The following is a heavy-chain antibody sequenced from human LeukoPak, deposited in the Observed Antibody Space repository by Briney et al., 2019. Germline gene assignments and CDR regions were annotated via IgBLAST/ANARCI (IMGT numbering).Heavy chain of an antibody. CDR2: ISGSGGST. D-gene: IGHD3-16*01. CDR3: AREGRMITFGEYTGGAFDI. CDR1: GFTFSSYA. J-gene: IGHJ3*02. V-gene: IGHV3-23*01. Sequence: PGGSLRLSCAASGFTFSSYAMSWVRQAPGKGLEWVSAISGSGGSTYYADSVKGRFTISRDNSKNTLYLQMNSLRAEDTAVYYCAREGRMITFGEYTGGAFDIWGQGTMVTVSS.